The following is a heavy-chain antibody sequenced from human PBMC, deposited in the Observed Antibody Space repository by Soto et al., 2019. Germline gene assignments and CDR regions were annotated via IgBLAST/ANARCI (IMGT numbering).Heavy chain of an antibody. J-gene: IGHJ6*02. CDR2: IGTAGDT. V-gene: IGHV3-13*01. Sequence: GGSLRLSCAASGFTFSSYDMHWVRQATGKGLEWVSAIGTAGDTYYPGSVKGRFTISRENAKNSLYLQMNSLRAEDTAVYYCAREAVAGTWGYYYYGMDVWGQGTTVTVSS. CDR1: GFTFSSYD. D-gene: IGHD6-19*01. CDR3: AREAVAGTWGYYYYGMDV.